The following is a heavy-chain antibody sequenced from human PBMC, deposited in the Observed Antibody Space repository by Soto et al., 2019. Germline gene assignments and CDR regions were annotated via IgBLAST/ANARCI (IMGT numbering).Heavy chain of an antibody. Sequence: QITLKESGPTLVKPTQTLTLTCTFSGFSFTTDGMGVGWIRQPPGKALEWLALIYWDDDKRFSPSLKSRLTITKDASRIQVVLTLTNMAPADTATYYCAHVYWAASGTRYFFDYWGQGTLVTVSS. J-gene: IGHJ4*02. CDR2: IYWDDDK. CDR1: GFSFTTDGMG. V-gene: IGHV2-5*02. CDR3: AHVYWAASGTRYFFDY. D-gene: IGHD1-7*01.